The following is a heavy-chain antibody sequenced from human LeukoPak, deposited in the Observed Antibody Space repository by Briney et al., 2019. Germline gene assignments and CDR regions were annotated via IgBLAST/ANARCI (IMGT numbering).Heavy chain of an antibody. CDR3: ARGVAVAGIYYYYGMDV. V-gene: IGHV4-59*01. CDR2: IYYSGST. Sequence: SETLSLTCTVSGGSISSYYWSWIRQPPGKGLEWIGYIYYSGSTNYNPSLKSRVTISVDTSKNQFSLKLSSVTAADTAVYYCARGVAVAGIYYYYGMDVWRQGTTVTVSS. CDR1: GGSISSYY. D-gene: IGHD6-19*01. J-gene: IGHJ6*02.